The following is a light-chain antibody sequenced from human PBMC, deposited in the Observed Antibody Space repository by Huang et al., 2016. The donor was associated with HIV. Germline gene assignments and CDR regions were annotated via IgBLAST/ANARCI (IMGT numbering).Light chain of an antibody. CDR3: QQFYSTPIT. J-gene: IGKJ5*01. CDR2: WAS. CDR1: QSLLYRSNNKNY. Sequence: DIVMTQSPDSLAVSRGERATINCKSSQSLLYRSNNKNYLAWYQQKPGQPPKLLIYWASTRESGVPDRFSGSGSGTDFTLTISSLQAEDVAVYHCQQFYSTPITFGQGTRLEIK. V-gene: IGKV4-1*01.